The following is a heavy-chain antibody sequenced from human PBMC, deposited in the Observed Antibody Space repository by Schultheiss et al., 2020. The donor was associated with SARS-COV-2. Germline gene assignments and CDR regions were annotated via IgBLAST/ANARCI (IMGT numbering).Heavy chain of an antibody. Sequence: SLKVSCKASGGTFSSYAISWVRQAPGQGLEWMGGIIPIFGTANYAQKFQGRVTITADESTSTAYMELSSLRSEDTAVYYCARRDPDPKRAFLGELSPDYYGMDVWGQGTTVTVSS. V-gene: IGHV1-69*13. CDR3: ARRDPDPKRAFLGELSPDYYGMDV. CDR1: GGTFSSYA. CDR2: IIPIFGTA. D-gene: IGHD3-16*02. J-gene: IGHJ6*02.